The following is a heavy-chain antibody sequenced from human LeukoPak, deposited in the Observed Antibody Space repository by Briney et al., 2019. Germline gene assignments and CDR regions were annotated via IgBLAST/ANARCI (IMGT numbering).Heavy chain of an antibody. V-gene: IGHV4-39*01. CDR2: IYYSGST. J-gene: IGHJ6*02. Sequence: SETLSLTCTVSVGSIGSDSYYWGWIRQPPGKGLQWVGSIYYSGSTYYSSSLKSRVTMSVDTSKNQFSLKLSSVTAADTAVYYCARHFSNGWVYYYGMDVWGQGTTVTVSS. CDR1: VGSIGSDSYY. D-gene: IGHD6-19*01. CDR3: ARHFSNGWVYYYGMDV.